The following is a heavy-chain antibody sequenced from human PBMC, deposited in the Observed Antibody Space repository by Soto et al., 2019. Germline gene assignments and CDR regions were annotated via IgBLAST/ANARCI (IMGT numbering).Heavy chain of an antibody. D-gene: IGHD6-19*01. CDR3: AREAYSSGWYGGSNWFDP. CDR1: GFTFSSYA. Sequence: PGGSLRLSCAASGFTFSSYAMHWVRQAPGKGLEWVAVISYDVSNKYYADSVKGRFTISRDNSKNTLYLQMNSLRAEDTAVYYCAREAYSSGWYGGSNWFDPWGQGT. CDR2: ISYDVSNK. J-gene: IGHJ5*02. V-gene: IGHV3-30-3*01.